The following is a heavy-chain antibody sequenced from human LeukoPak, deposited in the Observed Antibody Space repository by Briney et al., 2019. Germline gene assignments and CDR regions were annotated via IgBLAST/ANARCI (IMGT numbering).Heavy chain of an antibody. D-gene: IGHD3-10*01. CDR3: ARDRGGITMVRGAPLYYYGMDV. CDR1: GGSISSYY. J-gene: IGHJ6*04. CDR2: IYYSGST. Sequence: SETLSLTCTVSGGSISSYYWSWLRQPPGKGLEGLGYIYYSGSTNYNPSLKSRVTISVDTSKNQFSLKLSSVTAADTAVYYCARDRGGITMVRGAPLYYYGMDVWGKGTTVTVSS. V-gene: IGHV4-59*01.